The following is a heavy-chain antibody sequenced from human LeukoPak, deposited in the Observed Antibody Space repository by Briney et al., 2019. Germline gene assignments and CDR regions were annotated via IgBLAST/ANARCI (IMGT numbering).Heavy chain of an antibody. CDR3: ARSLSSRFSGPRRPYYFDS. CDR1: GFTFGSYA. V-gene: IGHV3-23*01. J-gene: IGHJ4*02. Sequence: PGGSLRLSCAASGFTFGSYAMSWVRQAPGKGLEWVSAISGSGGSTYYADSVKGRFTISRDNSKNTLYLQMNSLRAEDTAVYYCARSLSSRFSGPRRPYYFDSWGQGTLVTVSS. CDR2: ISGSGGST. D-gene: IGHD3-16*02.